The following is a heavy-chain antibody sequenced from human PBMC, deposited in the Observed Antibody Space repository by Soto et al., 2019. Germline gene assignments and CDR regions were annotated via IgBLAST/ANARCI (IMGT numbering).Heavy chain of an antibody. J-gene: IGHJ5*02. V-gene: IGHV2-5*02. Sequence: QITLKESGPTLVKPTQTLTLTCTFSGFSLSTNGVGVGWIRQPPGKALEWLALIYWDDDKRYSPSLKSRLTITKDTSKNQVVLTMTNMDPVDTATYYCARHSPIFGVVISYNWFDPWGQGTLVTVSS. CDR1: GFSLSTNGVG. CDR2: IYWDDDK. D-gene: IGHD3-3*01. CDR3: ARHSPIFGVVISYNWFDP.